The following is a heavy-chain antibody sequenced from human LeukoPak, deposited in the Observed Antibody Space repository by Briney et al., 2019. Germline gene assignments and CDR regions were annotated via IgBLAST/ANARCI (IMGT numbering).Heavy chain of an antibody. D-gene: IGHD6-19*01. J-gene: IGHJ3*02. CDR2: ISWNSGSI. CDR3: AKDINQYSSGWYPAFDI. Sequence: GRSLRLSCAASGFTFDDYAMHWVRQAPGKSLEWVSGISWNSGSIGYADSVKGRFTISRDNAKNSLYLQMNSLRAEDTALYYCAKDINQYSSGWYPAFDIWGQGTMVTVSS. CDR1: GFTFDDYA. V-gene: IGHV3-9*01.